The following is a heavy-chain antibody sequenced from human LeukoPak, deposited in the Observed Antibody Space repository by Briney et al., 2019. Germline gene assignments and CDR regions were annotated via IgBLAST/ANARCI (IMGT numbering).Heavy chain of an antibody. V-gene: IGHV1-46*01. CDR3: ARDQEGFDY. Sequence: ASVKVSCKASGYTFTSNYIHWVRQAPGQGLERMGMIYPRDGSTSYAQKFQGRVTVTRDTSTSTVHMELSGLRSEDTAVYYCARDQEGFDYWGQGTLVTVSS. CDR2: IYPRDGST. J-gene: IGHJ4*02. CDR1: GYTFTSNY.